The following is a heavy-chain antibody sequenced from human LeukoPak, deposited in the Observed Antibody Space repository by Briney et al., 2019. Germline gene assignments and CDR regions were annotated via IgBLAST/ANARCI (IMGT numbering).Heavy chain of an antibody. CDR1: GFTFSTYW. V-gene: IGHV3-7*01. D-gene: IGHD3-10*01. CDR2: IKQDGNEK. CDR3: ARVRYGSGSYYYFDY. Sequence: PGGSLRLSCAASGFTFSTYWMNWVRQAPGKGLEWVANIKQDGNEKYYVDSAKGRFTISRDNAKNSLYLQMNSLRAEDTAMYYCARVRYGSGSYYYFDYWGQGTLVTVSS. J-gene: IGHJ4*02.